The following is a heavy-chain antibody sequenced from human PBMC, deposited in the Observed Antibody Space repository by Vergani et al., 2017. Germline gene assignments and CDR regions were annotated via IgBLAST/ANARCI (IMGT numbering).Heavy chain of an antibody. CDR1: GGPFSGYY. D-gene: IGHD6-19*01. V-gene: IGHV4-34*01. CDR3: ARSAYSSGWWGYNWFDP. J-gene: IGHJ5*02. CDR2: INHSGST. Sequence: QVQLQQWGAGLLKPSETLSLTCAVYGGPFSGYYWSWIRQPPGKGLEWIGEINHSGSTNYSPSLKSRVTISVDTSKNQFSLKLSSVTAADTAVYYCARSAYSSGWWGYNWFDPWGQGTLVTVSS.